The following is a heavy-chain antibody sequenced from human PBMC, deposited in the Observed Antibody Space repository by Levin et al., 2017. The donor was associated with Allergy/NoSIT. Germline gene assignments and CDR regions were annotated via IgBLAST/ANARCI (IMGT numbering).Heavy chain of an antibody. V-gene: IGHV4-34*01. CDR3: ARGPTYYYGSGSYYKGRGYDYDYMDV. J-gene: IGHJ6*03. D-gene: IGHD3-10*01. CDR2: INHSGST. CDR1: GGSFSGYY. Sequence: PSETLSLTCAVYGGSFSGYYWSWIRQPPGKGLEWIGEINHSGSTNYNPSLKSRVTISVDTSKNQFSLKLSSVTAADTAVYYCARGPTYYYGSGSYYKGRGYDYDYMDVWGKGTTVTVSS.